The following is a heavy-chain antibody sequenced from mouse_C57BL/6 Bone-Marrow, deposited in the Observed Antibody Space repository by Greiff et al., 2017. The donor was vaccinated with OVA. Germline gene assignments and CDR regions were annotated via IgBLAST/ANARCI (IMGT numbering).Heavy chain of an antibody. Sequence: EVKLLESGPGLVKPSQSLSLTCSVTGYSITSGYYWNWIRQFPGNKLEWMGYISYDGSNNYNPSLKTRISITRDTSKNQFFLKLNSVTTEDTATYYWAGYWGAMDYWGQGTSVTVSS. V-gene: IGHV3-6*01. CDR3: AGYWGAMDY. J-gene: IGHJ4*01. CDR1: GYSITSGYY. CDR2: ISYDGSN. D-gene: IGHD4-1*01.